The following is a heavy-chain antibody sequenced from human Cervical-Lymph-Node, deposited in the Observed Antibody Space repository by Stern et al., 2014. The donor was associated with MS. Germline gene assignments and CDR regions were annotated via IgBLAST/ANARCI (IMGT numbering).Heavy chain of an antibody. CDR3: ARGPGSRRSYWYFDL. CDR1: GFSLSTSGMC. D-gene: IGHD1-1*01. Sequence: ESGPALVKPTQTLTLTCTVSGFSLSTSGMCVSWIRQAPGKALEWLARADWDDDKYYSTSLKTRLTISKDTSKNQVVLTMTNMDPVDTATYYCARGPGSRRSYWYFDLWGRGTLVTVSS. CDR2: ADWDDDK. V-gene: IGHV2-70*11. J-gene: IGHJ2*01.